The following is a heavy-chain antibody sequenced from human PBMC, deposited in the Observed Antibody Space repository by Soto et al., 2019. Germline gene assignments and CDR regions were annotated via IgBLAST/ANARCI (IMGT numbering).Heavy chain of an antibody. CDR1: GFTFSAYY. Sequence: QVQLVESGGGMVNPGGSLRLSCAASGFTFSAYYVGWIRQAPGKWLEWVSYISGSGGTMYYADYVKGRFTISRDNTKNSLYLQMNSLRAEDTAVYYCARDLYYDGSGYYSGGIDYWGQGTLVTVSS. V-gene: IGHV3-11*01. D-gene: IGHD3-22*01. J-gene: IGHJ4*02. CDR3: ARDLYYDGSGYYSGGIDY. CDR2: ISGSGGTM.